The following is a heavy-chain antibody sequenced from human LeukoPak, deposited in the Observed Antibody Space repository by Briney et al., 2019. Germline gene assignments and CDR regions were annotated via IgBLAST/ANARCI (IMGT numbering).Heavy chain of an antibody. CDR2: IQFDESET. CDR3: ARVRVAYGSRSYFNSFFEY. V-gene: IGHV3-30*02. D-gene: IGHD3-10*01. CDR1: GFIFSSYG. Sequence: GGSLRLSCTASGFIFSSYGTHWVRQAPGKRLEWVAFIQFDESETHYGDSVKGRFSISRDISKNTLYLQMNSLRAEDTALYYCARVRVAYGSRSYFNSFFEYWGQGTLVTVSS. J-gene: IGHJ4*02.